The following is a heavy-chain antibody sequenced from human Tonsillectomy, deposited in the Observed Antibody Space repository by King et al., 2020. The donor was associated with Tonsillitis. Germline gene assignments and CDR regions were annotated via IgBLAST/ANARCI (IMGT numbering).Heavy chain of an antibody. CDR3: AKDMRITMGGRGGFDI. CDR2: ISWNSGSI. CDR1: GFTFDDYA. V-gene: IGHV3-9*01. D-gene: IGHD3-10*01. Sequence: VQLVESGGGLVQPGRSLRLSGAASGFTFDDYAMHWVRQAPGKGLEWVSGISWNSGSIGYAYSVKGRFSISSDNAKNSLYLQIHILRAEDTALYYCAKDMRITMGGRGGFDIWGQGTMVTVSS. J-gene: IGHJ3*02.